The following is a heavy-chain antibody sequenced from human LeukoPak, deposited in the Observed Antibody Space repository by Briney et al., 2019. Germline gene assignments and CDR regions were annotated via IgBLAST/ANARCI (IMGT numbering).Heavy chain of an antibody. CDR2: INHSGST. CDR1: GGSFSGYY. CDR3: ASHKQWLVQNWFDP. Sequence: SQTLSLTCAVYGGSFSGYYWSWIRQPPGKGLEWIGEINHSGSTNYTPSLKSRVTISVDTSKNQFSLKLSAVSAADTSVYYCASHKQWLVQNWFDPWGQGTLVTVSS. D-gene: IGHD6-19*01. J-gene: IGHJ5*02. V-gene: IGHV4-34*01.